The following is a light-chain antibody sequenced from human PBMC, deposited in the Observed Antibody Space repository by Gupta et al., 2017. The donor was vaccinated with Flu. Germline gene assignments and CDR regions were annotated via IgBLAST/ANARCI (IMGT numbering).Light chain of an antibody. CDR3: FSTYYSGHRGV. V-gene: IGLV3-10*01. Sequence: SYELTQTLSVSVSPGKSATINRAGDALPTSSVYWYQQKSGQAPVLVISDDNKRPSGIPERISGSNSGTTTTFSISGVQVEDEAVDRCFSTYYSGHRGVFGGGTKLTVL. J-gene: IGLJ3*02. CDR2: DDN. CDR1: ALPTSS.